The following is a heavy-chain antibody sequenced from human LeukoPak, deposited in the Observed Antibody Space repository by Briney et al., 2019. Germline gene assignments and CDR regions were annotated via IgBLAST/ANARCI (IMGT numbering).Heavy chain of an antibody. J-gene: IGHJ4*02. CDR3: ARVRSSAGFDY. CDR2: INHSGST. V-gene: IGHV4-39*07. D-gene: IGHD6-25*01. CDR1: GGSISSGGYY. Sequence: SETLSLTCTVSGGSISSGGYYWSWIRQPPGKGLEWIGEINHSGSTNYNPSLKSRVTISVDTSKNQFSLKLSSVTAADTAVYYCARVRSSAGFDYWGQGTLVTVSS.